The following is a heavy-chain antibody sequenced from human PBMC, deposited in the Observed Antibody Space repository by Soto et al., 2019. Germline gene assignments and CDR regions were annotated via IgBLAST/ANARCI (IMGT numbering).Heavy chain of an antibody. J-gene: IGHJ4*02. CDR2: ISGSGGST. V-gene: IGHV3-23*01. CDR3: AKDQDYDFWSGPPAY. D-gene: IGHD3-3*01. CDR1: GFTFSSYA. Sequence: GGSLRLSCAASGFTFSSYAMSWVRQAPGKGLEWVSAISGSGGSTYCADSVKGRFTISRDNSKNTLYLQMNSLRAEDTAVYYCAKDQDYDFWSGPPAYWGQGTLVTVSS.